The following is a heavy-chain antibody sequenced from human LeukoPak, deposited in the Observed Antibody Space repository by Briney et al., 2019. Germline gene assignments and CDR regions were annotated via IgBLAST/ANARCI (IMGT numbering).Heavy chain of an antibody. V-gene: IGHV3-21*01. J-gene: IGHJ4*02. CDR3: ARMGDILTGYPVDY. CDR2: ISSSSSYI. D-gene: IGHD3-9*01. CDR1: GFTFSSYS. Sequence: PGGSLRLSCAASGFTFSSYSMNWVRQAPGKGREWVSSISSSSSYIYYADSVKGRFTISRDNAKNSLYLQMNSLRAEDTAVYYCARMGDILTGYPVDYWGQGTLVTVSS.